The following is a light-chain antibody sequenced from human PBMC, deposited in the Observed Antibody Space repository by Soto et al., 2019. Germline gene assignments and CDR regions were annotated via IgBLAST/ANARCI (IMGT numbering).Light chain of an antibody. CDR3: QKYNFAPWT. CDR2: AAS. Sequence: DIQMTQSPSSLSASIGDRATITCRTSQAISNSLAWYQQKPGKAPKLLIFAASTLQSGVPSRFSGGGSGTEFTPTISSLQPEDVATYYCQKYNFAPWTFGQGTKVEI. CDR1: QAISNS. V-gene: IGKV1-27*01. J-gene: IGKJ1*01.